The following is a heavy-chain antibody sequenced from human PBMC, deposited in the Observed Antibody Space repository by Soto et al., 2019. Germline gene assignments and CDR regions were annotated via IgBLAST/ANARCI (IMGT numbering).Heavy chain of an antibody. CDR3: AKGFGSSSFQRYRYYYYMDV. D-gene: IGHD6-6*01. CDR2: ISYDGSNK. J-gene: IGHJ6*03. V-gene: IGHV3-30*18. Sequence: GGSLRLSCAASGFTFSSYGMHWVRQAPGKGLEWVAVISYDGSNKYYADSVKGRFTISRDNSKNTLYLQMNSLRAEDTAVYYCAKGFGSSSFQRYRYYYYMDVWGKGTTVTVSS. CDR1: GFTFSSYG.